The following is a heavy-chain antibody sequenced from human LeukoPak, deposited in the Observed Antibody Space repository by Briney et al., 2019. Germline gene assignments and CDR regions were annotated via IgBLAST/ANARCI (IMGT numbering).Heavy chain of an antibody. CDR1: GDSVSSNSAT. CDR2: TYYRSKWSY. J-gene: IGHJ4*02. V-gene: IGHV6-1*01. D-gene: IGHD6-19*01. CDR3: ARARSALFDS. Sequence: SQTLSLTCAISGDSVSSNSATWNWVRQSPSRGLEWLGRTYYRSKWSYDYSLSVKSQITISPDTSKNQFSLQLNSVTPEGTAVYYCARARSALFDSWGQGTLVTVSS.